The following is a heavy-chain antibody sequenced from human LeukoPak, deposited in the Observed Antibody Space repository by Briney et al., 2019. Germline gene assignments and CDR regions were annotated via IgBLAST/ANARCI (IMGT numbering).Heavy chain of an antibody. CDR2: ISGSGGST. V-gene: IGHV3-23*01. CDR1: GFTFSSYA. J-gene: IGHJ5*02. CDR3: AKDPTYYDILTGYEDVDDWFDP. Sequence: GGSLRLSCAASGFTFSSYAMSWVRQAPGKGLEWVSAISGSGGSTYYADSVKGRFTIPRDNSKNTLYLQMNSLRAEDTAVYYCAKDPTYYDILTGYEDVDDWFDPWGQGTLVTVSS. D-gene: IGHD3-9*01.